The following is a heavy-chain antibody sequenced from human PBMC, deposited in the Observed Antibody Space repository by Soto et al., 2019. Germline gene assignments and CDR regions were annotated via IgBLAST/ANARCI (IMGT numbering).Heavy chain of an antibody. Sequence: QVQLVQSGDEVKKPGSSVKVSCKASGGSFSSYAFSWVRQAPGQGLEWMGGIIPSFGTPNYAQRFQGRVTISADESTTTVYMDLRRLRSEDTAVYYCARGSSSTVGPTGGFDPWGQGTLVTVSS. D-gene: IGHD1-26*01. CDR1: GGSFSSYA. CDR3: ARGSSSTVGPTGGFDP. V-gene: IGHV1-69*01. CDR2: IIPSFGTP. J-gene: IGHJ5*02.